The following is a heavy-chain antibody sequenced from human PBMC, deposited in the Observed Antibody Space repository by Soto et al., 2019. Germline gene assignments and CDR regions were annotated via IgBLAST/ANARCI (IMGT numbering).Heavy chain of an antibody. CDR3: TRARYCRGGNCFGNFFDP. Sequence: ASVKVSCKTSGYTFSGYYIHWVRQAPGQGLEWLGWISPNSGGTNYAQRFQGRVTMTRDTSSSTVYMEMSRLTSDDTAVYYCTRARYCRGGNCFGNFFDPWGQGTLVTVSS. CDR1: GYTFSGYY. CDR2: ISPNSGGT. J-gene: IGHJ5*02. V-gene: IGHV1-2*02. D-gene: IGHD2-15*01.